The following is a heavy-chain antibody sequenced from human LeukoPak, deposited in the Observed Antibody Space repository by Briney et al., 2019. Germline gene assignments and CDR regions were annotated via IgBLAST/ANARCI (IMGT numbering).Heavy chain of an antibody. CDR2: MHYSGDT. CDR1: GSSISSFF. V-gene: IGHV4-59*01. CDR3: ARDLELERNRWNYFES. J-gene: IGHJ4*02. Sequence: KASETLSLTCTVSGSSISSFFWSWIRQPPGKGLEWIGSMHYSGDTKYNPSLKSRVSLSIDTSKQQFSLRLSSVTAADTAVYYCARDLELERNRWNYFESWGQGTLVTVSS. D-gene: IGHD1-1*01.